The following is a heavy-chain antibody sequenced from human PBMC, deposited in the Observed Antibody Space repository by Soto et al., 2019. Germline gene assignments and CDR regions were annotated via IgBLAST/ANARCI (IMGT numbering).Heavy chain of an antibody. CDR3: TRAGSDPGNFYISNYYAMDV. CDR2: ISWHSSTF. D-gene: IGHD3-10*01. J-gene: IGHJ6*02. V-gene: IGHV3-9*01. CDR1: GFDFPVYV. Sequence: EGDLVESGGDLVQPGRSLRLACKASGFDFPVYVMHWVRQGPGKGLEWVASISWHSSTFSHRDSVKGRFTISRDISSNTIYLHMTSLRADDTAIYYCTRAGSDPGNFYISNYYAMDVWGRGTTVTVSS.